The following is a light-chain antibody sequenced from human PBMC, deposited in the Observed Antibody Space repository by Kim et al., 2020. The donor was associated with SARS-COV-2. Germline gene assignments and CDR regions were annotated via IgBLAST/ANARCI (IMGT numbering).Light chain of an antibody. CDR1: SSNIGSHT. J-gene: IGLJ2*01. CDR3: AMWDDSVDGVA. Sequence: QPVLSQPPSASGTPGQRVTISCSVSSSNIGSHTVNWYQQVPGTAPKLVIYDDIKRPSGVPGRFSGSKSGTSASLAISGLLSEDEADYYCAMWDDSVDGVAFGGGTQLTVL. V-gene: IGLV1-44*01. CDR2: DDI.